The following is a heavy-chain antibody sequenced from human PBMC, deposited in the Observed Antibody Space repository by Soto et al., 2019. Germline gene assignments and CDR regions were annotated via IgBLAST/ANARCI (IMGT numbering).Heavy chain of an antibody. CDR3: ARVERGTATTVVDAFDI. CDR1: GGFVTSGSYY. V-gene: IGHV4-34*01. Sequence: QVQLQQWGAGLLKPSETLSLTCAVYGGFVTSGSYYWSWIRQPPGKGLEWIGEMSHSGGTHFNPSLKSGVTRSVDTSKNQFTLKMSSVTAADTALYYCARVERGTATTVVDAFDIGGPGTMVTVSS. J-gene: IGHJ3*02. D-gene: IGHD1-1*01. CDR2: MSHSGGT.